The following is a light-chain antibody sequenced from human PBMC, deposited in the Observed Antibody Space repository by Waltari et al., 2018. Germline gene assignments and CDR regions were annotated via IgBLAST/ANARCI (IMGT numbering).Light chain of an antibody. V-gene: IGLV2-14*03. J-gene: IGLJ2*01. Sequence: QSALAQSASVSGSPGQSITISCTGTGSDIGYYNFVSWYQQHPGKAPKLLIFDVSRWSSGVSHRFSGSKSGNTASLTISGLQAEDEGLFYCSAYTSRGTLKFGGGTRVTVL. CDR1: GSDIGYYNF. CDR3: SAYTSRGTLK. CDR2: DVS.